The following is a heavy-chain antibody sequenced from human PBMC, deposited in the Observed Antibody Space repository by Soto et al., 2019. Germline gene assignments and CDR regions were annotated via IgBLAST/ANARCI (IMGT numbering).Heavy chain of an antibody. CDR2: IYHTGST. Sequence: QVQLQESGPKLVKPSQTLSLTCSVSGGSISTVGHYWTWIRQPPGKGLEWIGSIYHTGSTYYSKSLRIRLTMSVDTSKSQFSLRLSSVTAADMAVYYCARATGTLRSRNCDYWGQGSLVTVSS. V-gene: IGHV4-31*03. CDR3: ARATGTLRSRNCDY. D-gene: IGHD1-1*01. CDR1: GGSISTVGHY. J-gene: IGHJ4*02.